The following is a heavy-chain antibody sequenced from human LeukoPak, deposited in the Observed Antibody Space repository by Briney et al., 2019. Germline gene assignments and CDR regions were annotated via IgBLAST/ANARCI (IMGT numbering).Heavy chain of an antibody. CDR2: ISSSSSYT. V-gene: IGHV3-11*03. Sequence: GGSLRLSCAASGFTFSIYAMTWVRQAPGKGLEWVSYISSSSSYTNYADSVKGRFTISRDNAKNSLYLQMNSLRAEDTAVYYCASVGYCSGGSCPLYYYYGMDVWGQGTTVTVSS. D-gene: IGHD2-15*01. CDR1: GFTFSIYA. CDR3: ASVGYCSGGSCPLYYYYGMDV. J-gene: IGHJ6*02.